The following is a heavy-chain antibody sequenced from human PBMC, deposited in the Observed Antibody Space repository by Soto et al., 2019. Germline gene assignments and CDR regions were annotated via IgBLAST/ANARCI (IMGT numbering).Heavy chain of an antibody. CDR2: MNPNSGNT. D-gene: IGHD3-16*01. V-gene: IGHV1-8*02. CDR1: GYTFTSYD. CDR3: ARALRGKSPYYYYYMDV. Sequence: ASVKVSCMASGYTFTSYDINWVRQATGQGLEWMGWMNPNSGNTGYAQKFQGRVTMTRNTSISTAYMELSSLRSEDTSVYYCARALRGKSPYYYYYMDVWGKGTTVTVSS. J-gene: IGHJ6*03.